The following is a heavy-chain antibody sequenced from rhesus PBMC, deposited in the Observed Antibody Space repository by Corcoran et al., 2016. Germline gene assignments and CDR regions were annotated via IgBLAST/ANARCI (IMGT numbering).Heavy chain of an antibody. V-gene: IGHV3S5*01. CDR3: AKYYGISYTPSLHDAFDF. D-gene: IGHD4-29*01. J-gene: IGHJ3*01. CDR1: GFTFSSYG. CDR2: INSGGGST. Sequence: EVQLVETGGGLVQPGGSLKLSCAASGFTFSSYGMSWVRPAPGKGLEWVSAINSGGGSTYYADSVKGRFTISRDNSKNSLSLQMNSLIAEDTAVYYCAKYYGISYTPSLHDAFDFWGQGLRVTVSS.